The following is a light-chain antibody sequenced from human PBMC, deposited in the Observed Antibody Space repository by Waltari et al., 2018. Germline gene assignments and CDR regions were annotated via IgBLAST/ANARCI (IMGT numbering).Light chain of an antibody. V-gene: IGKV3-15*01. J-gene: IGKJ1*01. Sequence: EIVMTQSPATLSVSPGERATLSCRASQSVRNNLVWYQQKPGQPPRLLIYGASTRVTGIPARVSGSGSGTEFTLTISSLQSEDFAVYYCQQYNNWPPWTFGQGTKVEIK. CDR3: QQYNNWPPWT. CDR2: GAS. CDR1: QSVRNN.